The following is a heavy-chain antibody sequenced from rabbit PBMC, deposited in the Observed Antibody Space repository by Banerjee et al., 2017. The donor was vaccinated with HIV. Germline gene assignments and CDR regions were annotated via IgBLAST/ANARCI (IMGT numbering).Heavy chain of an antibody. CDR2: IGAGSSGTT. J-gene: IGHJ4*01. V-gene: IGHV1S45*01. Sequence: QEQLEESGGDLVKPEGSLTLSCKASGFDFGGYYMSWVRQAPGKGLEWIACIGAGSSGTTYYASWAKGRFTISKTSSTTVTLQMTSLTAADTATYFCARDLAGVIGWNFDLWGQGTLVTVS. CDR1: GFDFGGYY. CDR3: ARDLAGVIGWNFDL. D-gene: IGHD4-1*01.